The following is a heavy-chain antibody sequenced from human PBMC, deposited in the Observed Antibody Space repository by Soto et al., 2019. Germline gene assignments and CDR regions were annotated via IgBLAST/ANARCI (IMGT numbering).Heavy chain of an antibody. D-gene: IGHD3-16*01. CDR3: AKADVYNNYGPKNS. CDR2: VNTNSGDT. J-gene: IGHJ5*01. Sequence: QVQLVQSGAEVRKPGASVKVSCRASGYSFTGYYMYWVRQAPGQGFEWMGWVNTNSGDTTYAQKFQGGVTMTRATSISTAYMEVNRLRSDDTAVYYGAKADVYNNYGPKNSWGQGTLVTVSS. CDR1: GYSFTGYY. V-gene: IGHV1-2*02.